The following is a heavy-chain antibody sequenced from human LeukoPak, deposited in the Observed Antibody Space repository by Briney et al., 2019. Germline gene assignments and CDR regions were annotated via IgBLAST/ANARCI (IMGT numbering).Heavy chain of an antibody. CDR3: ARGSLDNWNDKTHYYYYGMDV. CDR2: MNPNSGNT. J-gene: IGHJ6*02. CDR1: GYSVTSYD. Sequence: ASAKVSCKASGYSVTSYDINGVRQAPGQWLEWMGCMNPNSGNTGYAQKFQGRVTMTRNTSISTAYMELSSLRSEDTAVYYCARGSLDNWNDKTHYYYYGMDVWGQGTTVTVSS. D-gene: IGHD1-1*01. V-gene: IGHV1-8*01.